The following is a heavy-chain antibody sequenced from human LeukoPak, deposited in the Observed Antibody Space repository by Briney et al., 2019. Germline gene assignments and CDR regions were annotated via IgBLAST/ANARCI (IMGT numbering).Heavy chain of an antibody. D-gene: IGHD5-18*01. J-gene: IGHJ4*02. V-gene: IGHV4-39*01. CDR1: GGSISSYY. Sequence: SETLPLTCTVSGGSISSYYWGWIRQPPGKGLEWIGSIYYSGSTYYNPSLKSRVTISVDTSKNQFSLKLSSVTAADTAVYYCARQAPGYSYGYVYWGQGTLVTVSS. CDR3: ARQAPGYSYGYVY. CDR2: IYYSGST.